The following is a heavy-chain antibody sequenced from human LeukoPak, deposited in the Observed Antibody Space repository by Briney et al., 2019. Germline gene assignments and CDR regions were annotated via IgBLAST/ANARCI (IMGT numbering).Heavy chain of an antibody. CDR2: IYHSGNT. J-gene: IGHJ4*02. Sequence: SETLSLTCAVSNYSISNGYYWGWIRQPPGKGLEWIGSIYHSGNTYYNPSLKSRVTTSVDTSKNQFSLKLRSVTAADTAVYYCAREVVTASTPDYWGQGTLVTASS. CDR1: NYSISNGYY. CDR3: AREVVTASTPDY. V-gene: IGHV4-38-2*02. D-gene: IGHD2-21*02.